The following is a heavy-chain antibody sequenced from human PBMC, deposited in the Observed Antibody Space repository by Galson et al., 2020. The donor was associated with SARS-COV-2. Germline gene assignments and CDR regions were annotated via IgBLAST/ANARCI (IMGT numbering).Heavy chain of an antibody. V-gene: IGHV3-30-3*01. J-gene: IGHJ4*02. D-gene: IGHD5-12*01. CDR3: SLGDGYNTFDY. CDR1: GFTFSSYA. CDR2: ISYDGSNK. Sequence: GSLRLSCAASGFTFSSYAMHWVRQAPGKGLEWVAVISYDGSNKYYADSVKGRFTISRDNSKNTLYLQMNSLRAEDTAVYYCSLGDGYNTFDYWGQGTLVTVSS.